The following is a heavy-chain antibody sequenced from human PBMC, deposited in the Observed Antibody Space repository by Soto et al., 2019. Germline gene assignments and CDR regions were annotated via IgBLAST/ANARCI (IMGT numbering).Heavy chain of an antibody. CDR1: GGSISSYY. CDR2: IYYSGSA. CDR3: ARGQDWTESYFDY. V-gene: IGHV4-59*01. D-gene: IGHD1-1*01. Sequence: QVQLQESGPGLVKPSETLSLTCTVSGGSISSYYWNWIRQPPGKGLEWIGYIYYSGSANYSPSLKSRVTISVDTSKNQFSLKLTSVTAADTAVYYCARGQDWTESYFDYWGQGTLVTVSS. J-gene: IGHJ4*02.